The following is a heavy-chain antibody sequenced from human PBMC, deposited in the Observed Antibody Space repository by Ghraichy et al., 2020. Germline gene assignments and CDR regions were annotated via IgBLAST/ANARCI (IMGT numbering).Heavy chain of an antibody. Sequence: SQTLSLTCAVYGGSFSGYYWSWIRQPPGKGLEWIGEINHSGSTNYNPSLKSRVTISVDTSKNQFSLKLSSVTAADTAVYYCARLPQGWELYYSDAFDIWGQGTMVTVSS. CDR2: INHSGST. CDR3: ARLPQGWELYYSDAFDI. V-gene: IGHV4-34*01. D-gene: IGHD1-26*01. J-gene: IGHJ3*02. CDR1: GGSFSGYY.